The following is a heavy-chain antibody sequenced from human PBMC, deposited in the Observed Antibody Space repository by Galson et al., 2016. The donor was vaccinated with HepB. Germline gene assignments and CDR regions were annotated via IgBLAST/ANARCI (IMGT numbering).Heavy chain of an antibody. CDR1: GYRFFTYG. Sequence: SVKVSSKASGYRFFTYGFSWVRQAPGPGLEWLGWITATSGNTIYAQKFQDRVTMTRDTSASTVYMDLRSLRSDDTAVYYCARDVQFRFDYWGQGTLVTVSS. CDR2: ITATSGNT. D-gene: IGHD4-11*01. CDR3: ARDVQFRFDY. J-gene: IGHJ4*02. V-gene: IGHV1-18*04.